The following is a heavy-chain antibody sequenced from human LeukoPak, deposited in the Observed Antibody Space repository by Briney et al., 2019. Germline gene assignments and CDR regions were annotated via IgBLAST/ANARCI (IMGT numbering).Heavy chain of an antibody. D-gene: IGHD5-18*01. Sequence: ASVKVSCKASRYTFTAYYIHWVRQAPGQGLEWMGWINPNSGGTNYAQKFQGRVTMTRDTSISTAYMELSRLRSDDTAVYYCAREDTAMSLGFDYWGQGTLVTVSS. CDR3: AREDTAMSLGFDY. J-gene: IGHJ4*02. V-gene: IGHV1-2*02. CDR2: INPNSGGT. CDR1: RYTFTAYY.